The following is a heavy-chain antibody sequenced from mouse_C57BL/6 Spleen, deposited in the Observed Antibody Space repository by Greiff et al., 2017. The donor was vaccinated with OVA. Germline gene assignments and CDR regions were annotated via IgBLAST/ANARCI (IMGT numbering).Heavy chain of an antibody. V-gene: IGHV1-69*01. Sequence: QVQLQQPGAELVMPGASVKLSCKASGYTFTSYWMHWVKQRPGQGLEWIGEIDPSDSYTNYNQKFKGKSTLTVDKSSSTAYMQLSSLTSEDSAVYDCARRFTTGGWYFDVWGKGTTVTVSS. CDR3: ARRFTTGGWYFDV. CDR1: GYTFTSYW. CDR2: IDPSDSYT. J-gene: IGHJ1*03.